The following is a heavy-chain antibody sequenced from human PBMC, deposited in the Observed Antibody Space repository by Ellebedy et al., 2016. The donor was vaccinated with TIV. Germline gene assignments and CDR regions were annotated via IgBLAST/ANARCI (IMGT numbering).Heavy chain of an antibody. CDR2: IKSKTDGGTT. Sequence: GESLKISCAASGFTFSKVWMSWVRQAPGKGLEWVGRIKSKTDGGTTDYAAPVKGRFTISRDDSKNTLYLQMNSLKTEGTAMYYCTTAVDIVLVGLGYWGQGTLVTVSS. V-gene: IGHV3-15*01. J-gene: IGHJ4*02. CDR1: GFTFSKVW. CDR3: TTAVDIVLVGLGY. D-gene: IGHD2-8*02.